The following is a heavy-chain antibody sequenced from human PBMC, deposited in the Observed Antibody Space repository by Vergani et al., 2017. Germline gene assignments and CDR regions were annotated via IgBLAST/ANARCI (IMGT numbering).Heavy chain of an antibody. J-gene: IGHJ3*02. V-gene: IGHV1-18*04. CDR3: ARRTYSSGGDAFDI. Sequence: QVQLVQSGAEVQKPGASVKVSCKASGYTFTSYGISWVRQAPGQGLEWMGWISGYNGNTNYAQKLQGRVTMTTDTSTSKAYMELRSLRSDGTAVYYCARRTYSSGGDAFDIWGQGRMVTVSS. CDR1: GYTFTSYG. D-gene: IGHD6-19*01. CDR2: ISGYNGNT.